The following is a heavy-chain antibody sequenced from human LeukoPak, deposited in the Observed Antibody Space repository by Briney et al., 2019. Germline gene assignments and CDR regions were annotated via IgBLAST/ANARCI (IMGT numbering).Heavy chain of an antibody. J-gene: IGHJ5*02. CDR3: ARRHPIS. V-gene: IGHV3-7*01. Sequence: GGSLRLSCAASGFTFSNYWMTWVRQAPGKGLEWVANIKQDGSEKYCVDSLKGRFTISRDNAKNSLYLQMNSLRTEDTAVYYCARRHPISWGQGTLVTVSS. D-gene: IGHD3-9*01. CDR2: IKQDGSEK. CDR1: GFTFSNYW.